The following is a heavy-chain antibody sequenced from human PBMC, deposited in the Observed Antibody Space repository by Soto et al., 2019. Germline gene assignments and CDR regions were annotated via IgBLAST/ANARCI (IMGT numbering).Heavy chain of an antibody. J-gene: IGHJ4*02. CDR3: AREGSYHDFDY. D-gene: IGHD3-22*01. Sequence: QVQLVQSGAEVKKPGASVKVSCKASGYTFTSYGIAWVRQAPGQGLAWMGWISGYNGDTNYAQQFQGRVTLTTDTSTSTAYFEVMTLRSDDTAVYYCAREGSYHDFDYWGLGTLVTVSS. V-gene: IGHV1-18*01. CDR1: GYTFTSYG. CDR2: ISGYNGDT.